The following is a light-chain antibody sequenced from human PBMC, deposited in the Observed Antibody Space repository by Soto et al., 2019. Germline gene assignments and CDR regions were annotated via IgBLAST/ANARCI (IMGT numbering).Light chain of an antibody. Sequence: QTVVTQEPSFSVSPGGTVTLTCGFNSGSVSSNNYPSWYQQTPGQAPRTLIYSTKTRSSGVPDRFSGSILGDKAALTITGAQADDESDYYCALYVRGGMVFGGGTKLTVL. CDR2: STK. CDR3: ALYVRGGMV. V-gene: IGLV8-61*01. J-gene: IGLJ3*02. CDR1: SGSVSSNNY.